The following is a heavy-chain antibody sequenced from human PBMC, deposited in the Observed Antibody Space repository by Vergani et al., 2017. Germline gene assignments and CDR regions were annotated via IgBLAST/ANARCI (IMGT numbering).Heavy chain of an antibody. Sequence: QVQLQESGPGLVKPSETLSLTCTVSGGSISSHYWSWIRQPPGKGLEWVGYIYYSGSTNYNPSLKSRVTIAVDTYKNQFSLKLSSVTAADTAVYYCAREVAAAGHFDYWGQGTLVTVSS. CDR1: GGSISSHY. J-gene: IGHJ4*02. CDR2: IYYSGST. D-gene: IGHD6-13*01. V-gene: IGHV4-59*11. CDR3: AREVAAAGHFDY.